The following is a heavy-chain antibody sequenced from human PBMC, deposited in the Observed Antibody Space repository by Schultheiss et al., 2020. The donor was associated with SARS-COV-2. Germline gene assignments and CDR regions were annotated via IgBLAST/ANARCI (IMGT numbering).Heavy chain of an antibody. D-gene: IGHD4-17*01. CDR2: IKSKTDGGTT. CDR3: TTEVDYGDYVGDY. J-gene: IGHJ4*02. V-gene: IGHV3-15*01. CDR1: GFTFSNAW. Sequence: GEALKTSCAASGFTFSNAWMSWVRQAPGRGLEWVGRIKSKTDGGTTDYAAPVKGRFTISRDDSKNTLYLQMNSLKTEDTAVYYCTTEVDYGDYVGDYWGQGTLVTVSS.